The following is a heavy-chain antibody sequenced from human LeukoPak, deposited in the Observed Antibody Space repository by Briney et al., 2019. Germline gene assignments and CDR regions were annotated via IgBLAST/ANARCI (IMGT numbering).Heavy chain of an antibody. D-gene: IGHD3-22*01. J-gene: IGHJ4*02. CDR3: ARNSDSTGYHNMPLEY. CDR1: GYSISSGYY. CDR2: VNHNGVT. V-gene: IGHV4-38-2*01. Sequence: SETLSLTCAVSGYSISSGYYWVWVRQPPGKGLDWIGSVNHNGVTYYNPSLKSRVTISVDTPKNHFSLKLSSVTAADTAVYYCARNSDSTGYHNMPLEYWGQGTLVTVSS.